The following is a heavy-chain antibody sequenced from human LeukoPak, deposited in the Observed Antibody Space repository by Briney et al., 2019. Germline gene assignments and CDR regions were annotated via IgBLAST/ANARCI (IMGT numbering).Heavy chain of an antibody. V-gene: IGHV4-30-2*06. Sequence: SQTLSLTCAVSGGSISSGGYCWTWIRQFSGKGLEWIGEITHSGSTTYNPSLKSRAAISVDTSKNQFSLKLTSLTAADTAVYYCARQYVNSSLYSFDYWGQGTLVTVSS. J-gene: IGHJ4*02. CDR3: ARQYVNSSLYSFDY. CDR1: GGSISSGGYC. D-gene: IGHD3-10*02. CDR2: ITHSGST.